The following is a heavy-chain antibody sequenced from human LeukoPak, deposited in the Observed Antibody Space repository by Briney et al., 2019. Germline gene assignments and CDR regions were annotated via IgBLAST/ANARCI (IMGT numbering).Heavy chain of an antibody. Sequence: SETLSLTCAVYRVSFSGYYWTWLRQSPGKGVEGLGEINHSGTTNYNASLKSRVTISIDTYKNQFSLKLSSVTAADTAVYYCARGPTIDYDILTGYYYFDYWGQGALVTVSS. CDR1: RVSFSGYY. CDR2: INHSGTT. D-gene: IGHD3-9*01. CDR3: ARGPTIDYDILTGYYYFDY. V-gene: IGHV4-34*01. J-gene: IGHJ4*02.